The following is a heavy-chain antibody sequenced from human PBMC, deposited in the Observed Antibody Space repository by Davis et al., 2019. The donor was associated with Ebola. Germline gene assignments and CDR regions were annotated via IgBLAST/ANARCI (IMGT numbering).Heavy chain of an antibody. J-gene: IGHJ4*02. V-gene: IGHV1-24*01. CDR1: EYTLNELS. CDR3: ASLLR. Sequence: AASVKVSCKVSEYTLNELSIHWVRQAPGKGLEWMGRFDPEDGERIYAQKFQGRVTMTRNTSISTAYMELSSLRSEDTAVYYCASLLRWGQGTLVTVSS. CDR2: FDPEDGER.